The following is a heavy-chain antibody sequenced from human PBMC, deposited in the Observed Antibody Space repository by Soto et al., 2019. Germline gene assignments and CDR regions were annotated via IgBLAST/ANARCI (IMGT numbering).Heavy chain of an antibody. J-gene: IGHJ5*02. V-gene: IGHV4-59*01. CDR1: GGSISSYY. CDR2: IYYSGST. CDR3: AREGYYDSSGYYSMDWFDP. D-gene: IGHD3-22*01. Sequence: QVQLQESGPGLVKPSETLSLTCTVSGGSISSYYWSWIRQPPGKGLEWIGYIYYSGSTNYNPSLKSRVTISVDTSKNQFSLKLSSVIAADTAVYYCAREGYYDSSGYYSMDWFDPWGQGTLVTVSS.